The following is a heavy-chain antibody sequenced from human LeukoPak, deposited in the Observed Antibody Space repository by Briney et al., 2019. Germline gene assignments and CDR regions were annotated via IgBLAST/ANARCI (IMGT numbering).Heavy chain of an antibody. J-gene: IGHJ3*02. CDR2: IYHSGST. D-gene: IGHD3-9*01. Sequence: SSGTLSLTCAVSGGSISGSNWWSWVRQPPGKGLEWIGEIYHSGSTNYNPSLKSRVTISVDKSKNQFSLKLSSVTAADTAVYYCARGRALVLRYFDWETYNDAFDIWGQGTMVTVSS. V-gene: IGHV4-4*02. CDR3: ARGRALVLRYFDWETYNDAFDI. CDR1: GGSISGSNW.